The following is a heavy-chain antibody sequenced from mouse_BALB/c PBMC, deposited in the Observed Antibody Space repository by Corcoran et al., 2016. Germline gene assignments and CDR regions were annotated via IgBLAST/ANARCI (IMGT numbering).Heavy chain of an antibody. CDR3: ARDGNPRTWFAY. J-gene: IGHJ3*01. CDR1: GYTFTNYG. V-gene: IGHV9-1*02. CDR2: INTYTGEP. Sequence: QIQLVQSGPELKKPGETVKISCKASGYTFTNYGMNWVKQAPGKGLKWMGWINTYTGEPTYADDFKGRFAFSLETSASTAYLQINNLKNEDMATYFCARDGNPRTWFAYWCQGTLVTVSA. D-gene: IGHD2-1*01.